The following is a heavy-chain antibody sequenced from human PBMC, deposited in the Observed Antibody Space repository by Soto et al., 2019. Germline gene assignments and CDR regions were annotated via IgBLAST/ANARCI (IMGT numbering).Heavy chain of an antibody. D-gene: IGHD3-22*01. CDR1: GFTFTDYW. CDR3: AWVSSGYYYSAPLFDY. J-gene: IGHJ4*02. V-gene: IGHV3-74*01. CDR2: INSDGSRT. Sequence: PGGSLRLSCAASGFTFTDYWTHWVRQAPGKGLVWVSRINSDGSRTSYADSVKGRFTISRDNAKNTLYLQMNSLRAEDTAVYYCAWVSSGYYYSAPLFDYWGQGTLVTVSS.